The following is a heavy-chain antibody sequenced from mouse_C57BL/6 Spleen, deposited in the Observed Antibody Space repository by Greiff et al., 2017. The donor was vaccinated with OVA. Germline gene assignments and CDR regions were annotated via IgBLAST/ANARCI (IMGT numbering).Heavy chain of an antibody. CDR3: ARVDYDYDAWFAY. D-gene: IGHD2-4*01. Sequence: QVQLQQPGAELVKPGASVKLSCKASGYTFTSYWMPWVKQRPGQGLEWIGMIHPNSGSTNYNEKFKSKATLTVDKSSSTAYMQLSSLTSEDSAVYYCARVDYDYDAWFAYWGQGTLVTVSA. V-gene: IGHV1-64*01. J-gene: IGHJ3*01. CDR1: GYTFTSYW. CDR2: IHPNSGST.